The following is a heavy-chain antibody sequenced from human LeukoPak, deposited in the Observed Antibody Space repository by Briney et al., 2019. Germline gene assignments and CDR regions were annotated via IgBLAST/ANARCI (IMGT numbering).Heavy chain of an antibody. D-gene: IGHD2-15*01. CDR1: GFTFSSYA. CDR2: ISGSGGST. CDR3: ASPRRGDIVVVVAATAPYYFDY. J-gene: IGHJ4*02. V-gene: IGHV3-23*01. Sequence: PGGSLRLSCAASGFTFSSYAMSWVRQAPGKGLEWVSAISGSGGSTYYADSVKGRFTISRDNSKNTLYLQMNSLRAEDTAVYYCASPRRGDIVVVVAATAPYYFDYWGQGSLVTVSS.